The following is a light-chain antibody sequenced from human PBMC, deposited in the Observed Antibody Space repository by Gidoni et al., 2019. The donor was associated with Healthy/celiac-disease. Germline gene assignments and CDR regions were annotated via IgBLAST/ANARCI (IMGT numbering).Light chain of an antibody. CDR3: QQYDSLPLA. CDR1: QDISNR. CDR2: DAS. V-gene: IGKV1-33*01. J-gene: IGKJ4*01. Sequence: DIQMTQSPSSLSVSVGDRVTITCQASQDISNRLNWYQQKPGKAPKLLIYDASNLETGGPSMFSGSGSGTDFTFTISSLQPDDVATYYCQQYDSLPLAFGGGTKVEIK.